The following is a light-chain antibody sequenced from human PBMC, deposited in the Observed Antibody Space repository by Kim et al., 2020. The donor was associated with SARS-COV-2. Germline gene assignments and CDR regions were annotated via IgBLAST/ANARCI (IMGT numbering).Light chain of an antibody. CDR3: QQRRNWPRA. Sequence: EILLTQSPATLSLSPGERATLSCRASQGVGRSLAWYQQRPGQAPRLLIYDTSSRATGIPARFSGSGSGIDFTLTISSLEPEDFAVYYCQQRRNWPRAFGQGTKVDIK. V-gene: IGKV3-11*01. CDR1: QGVGRS. J-gene: IGKJ1*01. CDR2: DTS.